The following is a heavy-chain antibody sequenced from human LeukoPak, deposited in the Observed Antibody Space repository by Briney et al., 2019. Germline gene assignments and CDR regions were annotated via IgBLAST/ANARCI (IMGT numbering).Heavy chain of an antibody. CDR2: ISGSGSDT. Sequence: GGSLRLSCAASGFTFSSYAMSWVRQAPEKGLEWVSAISGSGSDTYYAGSVKGRFTISRDNSKNTLYLQMNSLGAEDTAIYYCVKDHDYYASGPIWGQGTMVTVSS. CDR1: GFTFSSYA. CDR3: VKDHDYYASGPI. V-gene: IGHV3-23*01. J-gene: IGHJ3*02. D-gene: IGHD3-10*01.